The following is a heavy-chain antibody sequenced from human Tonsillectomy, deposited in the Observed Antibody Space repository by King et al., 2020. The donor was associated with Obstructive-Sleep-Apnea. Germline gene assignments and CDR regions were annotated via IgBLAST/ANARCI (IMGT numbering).Heavy chain of an antibody. CDR3: ARSWGTTGGFDY. Sequence: VQLQESGPGLVKPSETLSLTCTVSGYSISSGYYWGWIRQPPGKGLEWIGSIYHSGSTYYNPSLKSRVTIAVDTSKNQFSLKLSSVTAADTAVYYCARSWGTTGGFDYWGQGTLVTVSS. D-gene: IGHD4-17*01. J-gene: IGHJ4*02. CDR2: IYHSGST. CDR1: GYSISSGYY. V-gene: IGHV4-38-2*02.